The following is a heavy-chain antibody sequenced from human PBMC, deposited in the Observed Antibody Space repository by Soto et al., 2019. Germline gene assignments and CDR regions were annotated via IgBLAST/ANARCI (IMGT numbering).Heavy chain of an antibody. CDR1: GGTFSSYT. J-gene: IGHJ6*02. CDR3: ARVLYCGGDCSGGMDV. Sequence: GASVKVSCKASGGTFSSYTISWVRQAPGQGLEWMGRIIPILGIANYAQKFQGRVTITADKSTSTAYMELSSLRSEDTAVYYCARVLYCGGDCSGGMDVWGQGTTVTVSS. D-gene: IGHD2-21*02. CDR2: IIPILGIA. V-gene: IGHV1-69*02.